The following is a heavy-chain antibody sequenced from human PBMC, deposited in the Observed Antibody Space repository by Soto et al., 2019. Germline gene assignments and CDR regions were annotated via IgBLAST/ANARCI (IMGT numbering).Heavy chain of an antibody. V-gene: IGHV1-8*01. D-gene: IGHD3-3*01. J-gene: IGHJ6*02. CDR1: GYTFTSYD. CDR3: ARVPAGGITIFGVVILNYGMDV. Sequence: WASVKVSCKASGYTFTSYDINWVRQATGQGLEWMGWMNPNSGNTGYAQKFQGRVTMTRNTSISTAYMELSSLRSEDTAVYYCARVPAGGITIFGVVILNYGMDVWGQGTTVTVSS. CDR2: MNPNSGNT.